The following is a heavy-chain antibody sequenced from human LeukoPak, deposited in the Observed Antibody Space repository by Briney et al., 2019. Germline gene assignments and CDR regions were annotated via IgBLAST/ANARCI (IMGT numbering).Heavy chain of an antibody. CDR2: IYSGGST. V-gene: IGHV3-66*02. CDR3: AREIVDFWSGSALDV. CDR1: GFTVSSNY. J-gene: IGHJ6*04. D-gene: IGHD3-3*01. Sequence: PGGSLRLSCAASGFTVSSNYMSWVRQAPGKGLEWVSVIYSGGSTYYADSVKGRFTISRDNSKNTLYLQMNSLRAEDTAVYYCAREIVDFWSGSALDVWGKGTTVIVSS.